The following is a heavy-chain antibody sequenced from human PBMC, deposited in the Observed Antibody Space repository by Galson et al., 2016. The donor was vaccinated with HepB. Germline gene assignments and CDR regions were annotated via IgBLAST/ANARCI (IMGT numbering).Heavy chain of an antibody. CDR3: VRQSYGDFPSDY. CDR1: GYIFTSYY. J-gene: IGHJ4*02. D-gene: IGHD4-17*01. CDR2: ITPSGGAT. Sequence: SVKVSCKASGYIFTSYYIHWVRQAPGQGLEWTGRITPSGGATTFAQKFQGRVTLTRDTSTNTVYMELSSLRSEDTAMYYCVRQSYGDFPSDYWGQGTLVTVSS. V-gene: IGHV1-46*01.